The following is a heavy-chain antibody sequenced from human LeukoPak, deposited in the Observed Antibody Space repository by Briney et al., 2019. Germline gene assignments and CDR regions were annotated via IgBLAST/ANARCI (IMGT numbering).Heavy chain of an antibody. V-gene: IGHV3-48*03. CDR3: ARELSPIVKSYFDS. CDR1: GFTFSSYE. D-gene: IGHD1-26*01. CDR2: ISSSGSTI. J-gene: IGHJ4*02. Sequence: PGGSLRLSCAASGFTFSSYEIIWVRQAPGKGLEWISYISSSGSTIYSADSVKGRFTISRDNAKNSLYLQMNSLRTEDTAVYYCARELSPIVKSYFDSWGQGTQVTVSS.